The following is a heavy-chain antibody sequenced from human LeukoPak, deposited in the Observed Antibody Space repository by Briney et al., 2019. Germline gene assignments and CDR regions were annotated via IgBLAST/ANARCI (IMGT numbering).Heavy chain of an antibody. J-gene: IGHJ6*02. CDR2: IWYDGSNK. D-gene: IGHD5-18*01. Sequence: GGSLRLSCAASGFTFSSYGMHWVRQAPGKGLEWVAVIWYDGSNKYYADSVKGRFTISRDNSKNTLYLQMNSLRAEDTAVYYCAREIYSYGPYYCYGMDVWGQGTTVTVSS. V-gene: IGHV3-33*01. CDR1: GFTFSSYG. CDR3: AREIYSYGPYYCYGMDV.